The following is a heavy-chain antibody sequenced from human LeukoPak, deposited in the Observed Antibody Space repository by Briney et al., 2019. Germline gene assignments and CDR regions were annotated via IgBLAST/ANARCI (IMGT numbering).Heavy chain of an antibody. CDR2: IKQDGSEK. CDR1: GFTFSSYW. D-gene: IGHD6-19*01. CDR3: ARVTYSSGWYSEYFQH. J-gene: IGHJ1*01. V-gene: IGHV3-7*01. Sequence: GGSLRLSCAASGFTFSSYWMSWVRQAPGKGLEWVAYIKQDGSEKYYVDSVKGRFTISRDNAKNSLYLQMNSLRAEDTAVYYCARVTYSSGWYSEYFQHWGQGTLVTVSS.